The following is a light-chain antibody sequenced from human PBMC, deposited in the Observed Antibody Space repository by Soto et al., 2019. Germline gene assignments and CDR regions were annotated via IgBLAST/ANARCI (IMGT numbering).Light chain of an antibody. J-gene: IGKJ2*01. CDR2: WAS. CDR1: QSLLSASDNRNY. Sequence: IFMIQPPESLAVSLGERATFTCKSSQSLLSASDNRNYLAWYQKKPGQPPKLLIHWASTRESGVPDRFGGSGSGTDFTLTISSVQAEDVAVYYCQQYYSLYTFGQGTKLEI. CDR3: QQYYSLYT. V-gene: IGKV4-1*01.